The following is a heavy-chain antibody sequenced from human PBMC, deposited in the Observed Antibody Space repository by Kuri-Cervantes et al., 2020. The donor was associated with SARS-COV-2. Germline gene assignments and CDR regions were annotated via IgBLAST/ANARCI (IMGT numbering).Heavy chain of an antibody. CDR1: GGSISSQSYY. V-gene: IGHV4-61*01. D-gene: IGHD7-27*01. CDR2: IYYSGST. CDR3: ARDFSGRLTGDHYYYYYMDV. Sequence: ESLKISCTVSGGSISSQSYYWGWIRQPPGKGLEWIGYIYYSGSTNYNPTLKSRVTISVDTSKNQFSLKLSSVTAADTAVYYCARDFSGRLTGDHYYYYYMDVWGKGTTVTVSS. J-gene: IGHJ6*03.